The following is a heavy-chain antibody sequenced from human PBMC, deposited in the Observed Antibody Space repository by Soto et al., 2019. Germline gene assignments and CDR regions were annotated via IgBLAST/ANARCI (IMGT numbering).Heavy chain of an antibody. CDR2: IYHSGST. Sequence: PSETLSLTCAVSGGSISSSSWWSWVRQPPGKGLEWIGEIYHSGSTNYNSSLKSRVTISVDKSKNQFSLKLSSVTAADTAVYYCARDDSSGPIAFDIWGQGTMVTVSS. J-gene: IGHJ3*02. CDR3: ARDDSSGPIAFDI. V-gene: IGHV4-4*02. D-gene: IGHD3-22*01. CDR1: GGSISSSSW.